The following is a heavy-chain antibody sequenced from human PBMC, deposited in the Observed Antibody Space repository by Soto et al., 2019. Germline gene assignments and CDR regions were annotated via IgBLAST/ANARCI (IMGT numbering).Heavy chain of an antibody. J-gene: IGHJ6*02. D-gene: IGHD6-19*01. CDR3: ARGGFVAGLSNAMDA. CDR1: GGTLSTNA. CDR2: IIPMFGSP. V-gene: IGHV1-69*06. Sequence: QVHLVQSGAEVKKPGSSVNVSCKASGGTLSTNAISWVRQAPGQVLEWMGAIIPMFGSPKYAQNFQGRVTITADNPTSTIDMEMISLTSADTAVYYCARGGFVAGLSNAMDAWGQGTTVAVTS.